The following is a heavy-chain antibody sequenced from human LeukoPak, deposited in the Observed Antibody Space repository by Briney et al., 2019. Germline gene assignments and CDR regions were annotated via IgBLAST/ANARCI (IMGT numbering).Heavy chain of an antibody. Sequence: AGGSLRLSCAASGFTVSSNYMSWVRQAPGKGLEWVSVIYSGGSTYYADSVKGRFTISRDNSKNTLYLQMNSLRAEDTAVYYCAKDPPRAYDFWSGYYTGVYDYWGQGTLVTVSS. J-gene: IGHJ4*02. CDR1: GFTVSSNY. V-gene: IGHV3-53*01. CDR3: AKDPPRAYDFWSGYYTGVYDY. CDR2: IYSGGST. D-gene: IGHD3-3*01.